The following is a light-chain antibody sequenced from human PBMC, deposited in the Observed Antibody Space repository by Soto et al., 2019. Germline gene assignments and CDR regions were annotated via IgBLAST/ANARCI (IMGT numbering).Light chain of an antibody. CDR3: QQYYSYTPWT. Sequence: DIQMTQSPSTLSASVGDRVTITCRASQNIKNWLAWHQQKPGKAPNLLIYDGSRLQSGGPSRFSGSGSGPEFTRTTSSLQPYYVGTYYCQQYYSYTPWTFDEGTKVEIK. J-gene: IGKJ1*01. CDR2: DGS. V-gene: IGKV1-5*01. CDR1: QNIKNW.